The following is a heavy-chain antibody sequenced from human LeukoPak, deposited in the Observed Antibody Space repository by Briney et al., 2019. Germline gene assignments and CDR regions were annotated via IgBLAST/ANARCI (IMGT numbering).Heavy chain of an antibody. J-gene: IGHJ5*02. Sequence: GGSLRLSCAASGFTFNTFNMSWVRQAPGKGLEWVGLIRDSGEAFYADFARGRFAISRDESENTLYLQMNSLRVEDTAVYFCARDRAANQDWVEFDPWGQGTPVIVSS. CDR2: IRDSGEA. CDR3: ARDRAANQDWVEFDP. D-gene: IGHD3/OR15-3a*01. V-gene: IGHV3-66*03. CDR1: GFTFNTFN.